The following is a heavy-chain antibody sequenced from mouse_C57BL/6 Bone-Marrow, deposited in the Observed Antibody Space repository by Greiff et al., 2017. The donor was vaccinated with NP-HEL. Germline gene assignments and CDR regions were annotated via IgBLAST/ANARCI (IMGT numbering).Heavy chain of an antibody. D-gene: IGHD1-1*01. CDR3: ARPPSYYYGSSSWFAY. V-gene: IGHV5-6*01. J-gene: IGHJ3*01. CDR1: GFTFSSYG. CDR2: ISSGGSYT. Sequence: EVKVVESGGDLVKPGGSLKLSCAASGFTFSSYGMSWVRQTPDKRLEWVATISSGGSYTYYPDSVKGRFTISRDNAKNTLYLQMSSLKSEDTAMYYCARPPSYYYGSSSWFAYWGQGTLVTVSA.